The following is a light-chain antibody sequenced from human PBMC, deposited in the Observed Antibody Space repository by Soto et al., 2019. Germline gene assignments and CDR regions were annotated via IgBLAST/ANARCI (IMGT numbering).Light chain of an antibody. J-gene: IGKJ1*01. Sequence: IVLTQSPGTLSLSPGERATLSCRASQSVSSNYLAWYQQQKPGQAPRLLIYGASNRAAGGPDRFSGSGSGPDFTLAISRLEPEDFVVYYCQHYGSSSWTFGQGPKVEIK. CDR2: GAS. V-gene: IGKV3-20*01. CDR3: QHYGSSSWT. CDR1: QSVSSNY.